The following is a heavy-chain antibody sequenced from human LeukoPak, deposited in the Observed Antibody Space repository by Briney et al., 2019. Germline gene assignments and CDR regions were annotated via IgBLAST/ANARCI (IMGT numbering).Heavy chain of an antibody. J-gene: IGHJ3*02. V-gene: IGHV4-39*07. CDR1: GGSISSSSYY. D-gene: IGHD4-17*01. CDR3: ARDEYYGDYYDEIAFDI. CDR2: IYYSGST. Sequence: PSETLSLTCTVSGGSISSSSYYWGWIRQPPGKGLEWIGGIYYSGSTYYNPSLKSRVTISVDTSKNQFSLRLSSVSAADTAVCYCARDEYYGDYYDEIAFDIWGQGTMVTVSS.